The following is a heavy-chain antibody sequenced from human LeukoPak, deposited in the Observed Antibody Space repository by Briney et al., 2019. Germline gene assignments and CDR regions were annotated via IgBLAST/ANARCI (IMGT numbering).Heavy chain of an antibody. CDR3: ASRLAAAGFTWFDP. V-gene: IGHV3-23*01. CDR2: ISDSGGRT. Sequence: GGSLRLSCTSSRFTLSSYAMSWVRQGPGKGLEWVSTISDSGGRTSYADSVRGRFTISRDNSKNTVFLQMNSLRADDTAVYYCASRLAAAGFTWFDPWGQGTLVAVSS. CDR1: RFTLSSYA. J-gene: IGHJ5*02. D-gene: IGHD6-13*01.